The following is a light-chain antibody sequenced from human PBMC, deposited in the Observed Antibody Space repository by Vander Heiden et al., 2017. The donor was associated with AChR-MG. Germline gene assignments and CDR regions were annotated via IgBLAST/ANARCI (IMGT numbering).Light chain of an antibody. CDR3: QQYGRPPFT. V-gene: IGKV3-20*01. Sequence: IALTQSPGTLSLSPGERATLSCRASQFLSSTYVAWYQQKPGQTPRLLIYDASNRAAGTPDRCSGSGSGTDFTLTISRLEPEDFAVYYCQQYGRPPFTFGQGTKLEI. CDR1: QFLSSTY. J-gene: IGKJ2*01. CDR2: DAS.